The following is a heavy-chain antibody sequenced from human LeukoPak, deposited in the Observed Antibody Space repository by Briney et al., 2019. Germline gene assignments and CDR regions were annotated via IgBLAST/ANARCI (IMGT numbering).Heavy chain of an antibody. J-gene: IGHJ4*02. D-gene: IGHD2-15*01. CDR1: GFTLNNYW. V-gene: IGHV3-21*01. Sequence: GGSLRLSCAASGFTLNNYWMTWVRQAPGKGLEWVSSISSTSDYLDHADSLKGRFTISRDNAKKSLYLQMSSLRVEDTAVYYCVRDMSGVVAASTEEYWGQGTLVTVSS. CDR2: ISSTSDYL. CDR3: VRDMSGVVAASTEEY.